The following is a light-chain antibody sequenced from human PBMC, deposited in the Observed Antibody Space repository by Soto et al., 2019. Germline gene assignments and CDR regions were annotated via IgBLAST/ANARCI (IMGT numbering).Light chain of an antibody. V-gene: IGKV3-11*01. CDR3: QQRSNWPPT. Sequence: EIVLTQSPATLSWSPGERATLSCRASQSVSSYLAWYQQKPGQAPRLLIYDASNRATGIPARFSGSGSGTDFTLTISSLEPEDLAVYYCQQRSNWPPTFGGGTKVEIK. CDR2: DAS. CDR1: QSVSSY. J-gene: IGKJ4*01.